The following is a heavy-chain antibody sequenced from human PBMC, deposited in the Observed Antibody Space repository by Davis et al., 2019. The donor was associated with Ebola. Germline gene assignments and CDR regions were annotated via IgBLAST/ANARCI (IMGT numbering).Heavy chain of an antibody. CDR2: ISGNGGGT. CDR3: AKSGLSFGVVKYHYGMDV. Sequence: PGGSLRLSCAASGFTFSSYAMSWVRQAPGKGLEWVSAISGNGGGTYYADSVKGRFTISRDNSKKTLYLQMNSLRAEDTAVYYCAKSGLSFGVVKYHYGMDVWGKGTTVTVSS. D-gene: IGHD3-3*01. CDR1: GFTFSSYA. V-gene: IGHV3-23*01. J-gene: IGHJ6*04.